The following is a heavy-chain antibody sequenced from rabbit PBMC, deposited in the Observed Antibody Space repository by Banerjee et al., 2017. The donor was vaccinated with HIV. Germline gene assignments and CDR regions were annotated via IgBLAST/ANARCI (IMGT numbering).Heavy chain of an antibody. CDR2: IDITFGNT. CDR3: ARGSYDGYGHSFSL. J-gene: IGHJ4*01. V-gene: IGHV1S45*01. Sequence: QEQLVESGGDLVKPGASLTLTCTASGFTLSSYWISWVRQAPGKGLEWIACIDITFGNTWYATWAKGRFTISKISSTTVTLQMTSLTAADTATYFCARGSYDGYGHSFSLWGQGTLVTVS. D-gene: IGHD6-1*01. CDR1: GFTLSSYW.